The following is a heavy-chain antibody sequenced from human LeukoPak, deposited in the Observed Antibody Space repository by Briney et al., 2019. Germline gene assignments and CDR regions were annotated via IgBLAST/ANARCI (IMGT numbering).Heavy chain of an antibody. CDR2: IYTSGST. J-gene: IGHJ6*03. V-gene: IGHV4-61*02. CDR1: GGSISSGSYY. CDR3: ARLSPLTGAYYYMDV. Sequence: SQTLSLTCTVSGGSISSGSYYWSWIRQPAGKGLEWIGRIYTSGSTNYNPSLKSRVTTSVDTSKNQFSLKLSSVTAADTAVYYCARLSPLTGAYYYMDVWGKGTTVTVFS. D-gene: IGHD7-27*01.